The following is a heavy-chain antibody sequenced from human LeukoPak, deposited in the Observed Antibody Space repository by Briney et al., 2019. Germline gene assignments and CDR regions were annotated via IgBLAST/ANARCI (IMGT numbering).Heavy chain of an antibody. Sequence: GGSLRLSCAASGFTFSSYGMHWVRQAPGKGLEWVAVIWYDGSNKYYADSVKGRFTISRDNSKNTLYLQMNSLRAEDTAVYYRAREEAVAGTFTFNYWGQGTLVTVSS. V-gene: IGHV3-33*01. D-gene: IGHD6-19*01. CDR1: GFTFSSYG. CDR2: IWYDGSNK. J-gene: IGHJ4*02. CDR3: AREEAVAGTFTFNY.